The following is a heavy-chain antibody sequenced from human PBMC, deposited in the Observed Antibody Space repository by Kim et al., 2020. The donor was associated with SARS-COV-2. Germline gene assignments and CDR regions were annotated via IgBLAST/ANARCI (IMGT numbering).Heavy chain of an antibody. CDR2: IYYSGST. Sequence: SETLSLTCTVSGGSISSYYWSWIRQPPGKGLEWIGYIYYSGSTNYNPSLKSRVTISVDTSKNQFSLKLSSVTAADTAVYYCARQVGYSGYYYGMDVWGQGTTVTVSS. J-gene: IGHJ6*02. CDR3: ARQVGYSGYYYGMDV. D-gene: IGHD6-13*01. CDR1: GGSISSYY. V-gene: IGHV4-59*08.